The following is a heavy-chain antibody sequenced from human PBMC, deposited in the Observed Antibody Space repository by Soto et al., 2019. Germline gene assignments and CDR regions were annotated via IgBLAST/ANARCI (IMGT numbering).Heavy chain of an antibody. CDR3: ARFYGDAGWFDP. CDR1: GYTFPSYG. D-gene: IGHD4-17*01. Sequence: QVQLVQSGAEVKKPGASVKVSCKAPGYTFPSYGISWVRQAPGQGLEWMGWISAYNGNTNYARKLQGRVTMTTDTSTSTAYMEMRSVRAEDTAVYYCARFYGDAGWFDPWGQGTLVTVSS. V-gene: IGHV1-18*01. CDR2: ISAYNGNT. J-gene: IGHJ5*02.